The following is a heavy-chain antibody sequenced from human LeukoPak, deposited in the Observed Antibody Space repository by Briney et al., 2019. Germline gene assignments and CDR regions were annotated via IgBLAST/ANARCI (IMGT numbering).Heavy chain of an antibody. D-gene: IGHD2-8*02. J-gene: IGHJ4*02. CDR3: ARDQTAVTGVWGTIDY. V-gene: IGHV3-30*03. CDR2: ISYDGSST. CDR1: GFTSSSYW. Sequence: GGPLRLSCAASGFTSSSYWMHWVRQAPGMGLEWVAIISYDGSSTFYGDSVKGRFTISRDNSKKTLYLQMNSLRTEDTAVYYCARDQTAVTGVWGTIDYWGQGTLVTVSS.